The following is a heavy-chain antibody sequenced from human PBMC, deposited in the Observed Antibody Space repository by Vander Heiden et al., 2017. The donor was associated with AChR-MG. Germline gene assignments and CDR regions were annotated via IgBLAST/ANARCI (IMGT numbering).Heavy chain of an antibody. V-gene: IGHV3-11*01. CDR3: ARRLQSTRAFDI. J-gene: IGHJ3*02. D-gene: IGHD6-25*01. CDR1: GFTFSDYY. CDR2: ITSSGSTM. Sequence: QVQLVESGGGLVQPGGSLRLSCAASGFTFSDYYMSWIRQAPGKGLEWVSYITSSGSTMYYADSVKGQFTISRDNAKNSLYLQMNSLRAEDTAVYYCARRLQSTRAFDIWGQGTVVTVSS.